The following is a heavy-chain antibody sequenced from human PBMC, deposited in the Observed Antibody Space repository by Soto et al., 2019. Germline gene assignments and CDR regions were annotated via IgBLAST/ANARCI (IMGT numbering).Heavy chain of an antibody. CDR2: IWYDGNNK. J-gene: IGHJ4*02. D-gene: IGHD1-26*01. CDR1: GFTFTNYG. V-gene: IGHV3-33*01. Sequence: GGSLRLSCAASGFTFTNYGMHWVRQAPGKGLEWVAVIWYDGNNKYYADSVKGRFAISKDNSQNTLYLQMNNLRPEDTAVYYCTRDPYGGSRYYFDSWGQGXLVTVHS. CDR3: TRDPYGGSRYYFDS.